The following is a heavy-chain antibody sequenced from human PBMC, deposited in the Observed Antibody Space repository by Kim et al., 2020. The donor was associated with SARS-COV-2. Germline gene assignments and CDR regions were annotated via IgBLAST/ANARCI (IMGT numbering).Heavy chain of an antibody. J-gene: IGHJ4*02. CDR3: ARGVRYCSGGSCFTWPDFDY. CDR1: GGSFSGYY. V-gene: IGHV4-34*01. CDR2: INHSGST. Sequence: SETLSLTCAVYGGSFSGYYWSWIRQPPGKGLEWIGEINHSGSTNYNPSLKSRVTISVDTSKNQFSLKLSSVTAADTAVYYCARGVRYCSGGSCFTWPDFDYWGQGTLVTVSS. D-gene: IGHD2-15*01.